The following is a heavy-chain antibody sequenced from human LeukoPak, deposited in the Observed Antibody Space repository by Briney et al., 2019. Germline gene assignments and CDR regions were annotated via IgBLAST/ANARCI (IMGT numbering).Heavy chain of an antibody. CDR2: ISAYDHKT. CDR1: GYIFTKYG. J-gene: IGHJ4*02. V-gene: IGHV1-18*01. D-gene: IGHD6-6*01. Sequence: GASVKVSCKASGYIFTKYGIDWVRQAPGQGLEWMGWISAYDHKTDYAQKFQSRVTLTTDTSTSTGYMELRSLRSDDTAVYYCARGGGASSSVHLDYWGQGTLVTVSS. CDR3: ARGGGASSSVHLDY.